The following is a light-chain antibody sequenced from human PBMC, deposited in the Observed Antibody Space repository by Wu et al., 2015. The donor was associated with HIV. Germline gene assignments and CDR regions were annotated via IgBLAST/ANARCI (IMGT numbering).Light chain of an antibody. V-gene: IGKV3-15*01. CDR1: QIVNRN. J-gene: IGKJ4*01. CDR3: QQYNGWPPLT. CDR2: DSY. Sequence: EILMTQSPATLSVSPGGRATLSCRASQIVNRNLAWYQQRPGQSPRLLIFDSYTRATGVPARFAGNGFGTDFTLTISGLRSDDVGLYFCQQYNGWPPLTFGGRDQGGD.